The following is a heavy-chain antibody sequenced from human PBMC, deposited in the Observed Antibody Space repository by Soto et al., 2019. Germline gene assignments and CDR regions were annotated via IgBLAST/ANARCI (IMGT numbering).Heavy chain of an antibody. J-gene: IGHJ5*02. Sequence: QLQLQESGPGLVKPSETLSLTCTVSGGSIISSNYYWAWIRQPPGTGLEWIGTIYYTGSTYYNPSLKSRITMAVDTSKSQFSLTLSSVTAADTAVYYCARLNKPGWFDPWRQGTLVTVSS. CDR2: IYYTGST. CDR3: ARLNKPGWFDP. CDR1: GGSIISSNYY. V-gene: IGHV4-39*01.